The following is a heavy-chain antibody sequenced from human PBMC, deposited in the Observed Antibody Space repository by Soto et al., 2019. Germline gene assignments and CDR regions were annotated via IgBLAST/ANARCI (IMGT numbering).Heavy chain of an antibody. CDR1: GYTFTSYG. CDR2: ISAYIGNT. V-gene: IGHV1-18*01. CDR3: ATRYNWNYAPGYYYYGRDV. D-gene: IGHD1-7*01. J-gene: IGHJ6*02. Sequence: QVQLVQSGAEVKKPGASVKVSCKASGYTFTSYGISWVRQAPGQGLEWMGWISAYIGNTNYAQQLQGRVTMTTDTPTSTAYTELRSRRSDDTAVYYGATRYNWNYAPGYYYYGRDVWGQGTTVTVSS.